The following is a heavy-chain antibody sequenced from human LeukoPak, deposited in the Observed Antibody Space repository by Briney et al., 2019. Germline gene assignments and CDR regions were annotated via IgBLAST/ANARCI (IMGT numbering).Heavy chain of an antibody. V-gene: IGHV4-34*01. CDR2: INHSGST. CDR1: GGSFSGYY. CDR3: ARGGVTIFGVVINEEYYFDY. Sequence: SETLSLTCAVYGGSFSGYYWSWIRQPPGKGLEWIGEINHSGSTNYNPSLMSRVAMSVHTSKNQFSLNLRSVTAADTAVYYCARGGVTIFGVVINEEYYFDYWGQGTLVTVSS. J-gene: IGHJ4*02. D-gene: IGHD3-3*01.